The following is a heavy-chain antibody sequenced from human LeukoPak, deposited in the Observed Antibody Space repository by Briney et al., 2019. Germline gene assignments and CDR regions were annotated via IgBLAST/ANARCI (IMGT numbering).Heavy chain of an antibody. Sequence: GGSLRLSCAASGFTFSSYAMSWVRQAPGKGLEWVSATSGSGGSTYYADSVKGRFTISRDNSKNTLYLQMNSLRAEDTAVYYCAKVVTMVRGEFDYWGQGTLVTVSS. J-gene: IGHJ4*02. CDR2: TSGSGGST. V-gene: IGHV3-23*01. CDR3: AKVVTMVRGEFDY. CDR1: GFTFSSYA. D-gene: IGHD3-10*01.